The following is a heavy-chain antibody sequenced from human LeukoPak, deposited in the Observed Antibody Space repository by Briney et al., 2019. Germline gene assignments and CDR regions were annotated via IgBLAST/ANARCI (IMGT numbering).Heavy chain of an antibody. CDR1: GYSFTSYW. J-gene: IGHJ6*03. Sequence: GESLKISCKGSGYSFTSYWIGWVRQAPGQGLEWMGIINPSGGSTSYAQKFQGRVTMTRDMSTSTVYMELSSLRSEDTAVYYCARDAGSRDPWHYDFWSGYYGYYYYMDVWGKGTTVTVSS. V-gene: IGHV1-46*01. CDR3: ARDAGSRDPWHYDFWSGYYGYYYYMDV. CDR2: INPSGGST. D-gene: IGHD3-3*01.